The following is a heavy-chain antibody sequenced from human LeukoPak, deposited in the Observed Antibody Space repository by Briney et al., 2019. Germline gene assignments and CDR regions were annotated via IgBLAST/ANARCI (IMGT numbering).Heavy chain of an antibody. CDR3: ARDVLVGATEVIDY. CDR2: IKQDGSEK. J-gene: IGHJ4*02. V-gene: IGHV3-7*01. Sequence: GGSLRLSCAASGFTFSSYWMSWVRQAPGKGLEWVANIKQDGSEKYYVDSVKGRFTISRDNAKNSLYLQMNSLRAEDTAVYYCARDVLVGATEVIDYWGQGTLVTVSS. D-gene: IGHD1-26*01. CDR1: GFTFSSYW.